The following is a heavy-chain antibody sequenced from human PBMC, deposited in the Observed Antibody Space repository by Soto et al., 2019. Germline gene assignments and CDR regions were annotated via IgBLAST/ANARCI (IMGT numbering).Heavy chain of an antibody. Sequence: GASVKVSCKASGGLFSSYPISWVRQVPGQGLEWMGGIIPVFQTAYYTQRFQGRVTITAVESTNTAYMELSSLRSEDTAIYYCARGGSGYTWFNEFWGQGTLVTVSS. CDR2: IIPVFQTA. J-gene: IGHJ4*02. CDR3: ARGGSGYTWFNEF. D-gene: IGHD3-22*01. CDR1: GGLFSSYP. V-gene: IGHV1-69*13.